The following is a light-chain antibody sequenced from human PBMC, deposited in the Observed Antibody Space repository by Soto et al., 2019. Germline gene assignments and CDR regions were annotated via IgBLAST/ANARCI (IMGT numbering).Light chain of an antibody. V-gene: IGKV3-11*01. Sequence: PGERATLSCRASQSFSSYLAWYQQKPGQAPRLLIYDASKRATGIPARFSGRGSGTDFTLTISSLEPEDFAVYYCKQRSNWPPVITFGQGTRLEIK. CDR1: QSFSSY. CDR3: KQRSNWPPVIT. J-gene: IGKJ5*01. CDR2: DAS.